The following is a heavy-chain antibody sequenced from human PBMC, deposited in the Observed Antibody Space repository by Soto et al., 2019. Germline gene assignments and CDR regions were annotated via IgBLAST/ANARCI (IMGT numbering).Heavy chain of an antibody. V-gene: IGHV4-38-2*01. CDR1: GFSISSDSY. D-gene: IGHD2-2*01. Sequence: SETLSLTCAVSGFSISSDSYWGWMRQSPGKGLEWIGALSHSGRTFYNPSLKSRVTISADTTKNQFSLSLTSVTAADTAVYYCGHLKTDTEVTPAPPLFDSWGQGTLVTVSS. J-gene: IGHJ4*02. CDR3: GHLKTDTEVTPAPPLFDS. CDR2: LSHSGRT.